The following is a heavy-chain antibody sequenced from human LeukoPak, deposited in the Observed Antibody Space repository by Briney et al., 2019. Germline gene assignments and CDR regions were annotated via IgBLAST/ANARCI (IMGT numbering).Heavy chain of an antibody. Sequence: GASVKVSCKASGYTFTSYAMNWVRQAPGQGLEWMGWINTNTGNPTYAQGFTGRFVFSLDTSVSTAYLQISSLKAEDTAVYYCARGDDILTGYGMDVWGQGTTVTVSS. D-gene: IGHD3-9*01. V-gene: IGHV7-4-1*02. J-gene: IGHJ6*02. CDR3: ARGDDILTGYGMDV. CDR2: INTNTGNP. CDR1: GYTFTSYA.